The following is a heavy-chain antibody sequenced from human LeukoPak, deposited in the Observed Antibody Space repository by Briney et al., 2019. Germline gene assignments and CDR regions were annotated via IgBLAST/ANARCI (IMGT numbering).Heavy chain of an antibody. D-gene: IGHD3-10*01. J-gene: IGHJ5*02. CDR3: ARVALLRFGDSPDWFDP. V-gene: IGHV1-8*01. CDR1: GYTFTSYD. CDR2: MNPNSGNT. Sequence: ASVKVSCKASGYTFTSYDINWVRQATGQGLEWMGWMNPNSGNTGYAQKFQGRVTMTRNTSISTAYMELSSLRSEDTAVCYCARVALLRFGDSPDWFDPWGQGTLVTVSS.